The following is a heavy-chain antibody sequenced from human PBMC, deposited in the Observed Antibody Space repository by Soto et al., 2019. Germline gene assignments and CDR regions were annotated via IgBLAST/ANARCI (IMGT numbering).Heavy chain of an antibody. J-gene: IGHJ4*02. Sequence: PSETLSLTCAVSGGSFTSNNWWTWVRQPPGQGLEWIGEIYRTGSTNYNPSLKSRVTISLDKSENQFSLKVTSLTAADTAVYYCASRDPGASVDYWGQGTLVTVSS. CDR2: IYRTGST. CDR3: ASRDPGASVDY. D-gene: IGHD1-26*01. V-gene: IGHV4-4*02. CDR1: GGSFTSNNW.